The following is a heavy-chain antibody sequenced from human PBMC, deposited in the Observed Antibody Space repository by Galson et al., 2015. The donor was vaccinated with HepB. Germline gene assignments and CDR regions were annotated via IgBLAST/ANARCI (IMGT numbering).Heavy chain of an antibody. Sequence: SLRLSCAASGFISSMYWMNWVRQAPGKGLEWVANIKDDGSEKNCVDSVKGRLTISRDNAKNSLYLQMNSLRAEDTAVYYCARVKRGEWYSYYYYGMDVWGQGTTVTVSS. CDR1: GFISSMYW. CDR3: ARVKRGEWYSYYYYGMDV. J-gene: IGHJ6*02. D-gene: IGHD3-10*01. CDR2: IKDDGSEK. V-gene: IGHV3-7*05.